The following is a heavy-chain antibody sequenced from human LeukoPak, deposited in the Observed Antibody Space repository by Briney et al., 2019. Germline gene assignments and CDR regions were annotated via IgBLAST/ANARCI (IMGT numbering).Heavy chain of an antibody. V-gene: IGHV3-23*01. CDR1: GFTFSSYA. Sequence: GGSLRLFCAASGFTFSSYAMSWVRQAPGKGLEWASAISGSGGSTYYADSVMGRFTISRDNPKNTLYLQMNNLRAKDTAVYYCAKDPSARRKRPWGQGTLVTVSS. D-gene: IGHD6-6*01. CDR2: ISGSGGST. J-gene: IGHJ5*02. CDR3: AKDPSARRKRP.